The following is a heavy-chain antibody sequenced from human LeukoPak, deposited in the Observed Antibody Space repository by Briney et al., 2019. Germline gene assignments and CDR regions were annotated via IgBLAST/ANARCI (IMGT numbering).Heavy chain of an antibody. CDR1: GFTFSSYA. J-gene: IGHJ4*02. D-gene: IGHD4-23*01. V-gene: IGHV3-30-3*01. CDR3: ARDHGGNGPIDY. CDR2: ISYDGSNK. Sequence: GRSLRLSCAASGFTFSSYAMHWVRQAPGKGLEWVAVISYDGSNKYYADSVKGRFTISRDNSKNTLYLQMNSLRAEDTAVYYCARDHGGNGPIDYWGQGSLVTVSS.